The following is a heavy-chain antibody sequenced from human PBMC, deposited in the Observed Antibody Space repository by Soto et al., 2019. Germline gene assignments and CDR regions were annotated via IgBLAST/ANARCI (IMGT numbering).Heavy chain of an antibody. V-gene: IGHV4-34*01. CDR1: GGSFSGYY. Sequence: PSETLSLTCAVYGGSFSGYYWSWIRQPPGKGLEWIGEINHSGSTNYNPSLKSRVTISVDTSKNQFSLKLTPVTAADTAVYYCARGSLLWFGEEGYWFDPWGQGTLVTVS. J-gene: IGHJ5*02. CDR3: ARGSLLWFGEEGYWFDP. CDR2: INHSGST. D-gene: IGHD3-10*01.